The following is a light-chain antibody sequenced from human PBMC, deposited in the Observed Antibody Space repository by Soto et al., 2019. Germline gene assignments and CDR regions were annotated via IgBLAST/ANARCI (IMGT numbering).Light chain of an antibody. CDR2: DAS. J-gene: IGKJ2*01. CDR1: QGVSSRN. CDR3: LQHGTSPYA. Sequence: EIVLTQSPGILSLSPGERATLSCRASQGVSSRNLAWYQQKPGQAPRLLISDASSRATGIPDRFSGSGSGTDFTLSISRLEPEDFAVYYCLQHGTSPYAFGQGTKLEIK. V-gene: IGKV3-20*01.